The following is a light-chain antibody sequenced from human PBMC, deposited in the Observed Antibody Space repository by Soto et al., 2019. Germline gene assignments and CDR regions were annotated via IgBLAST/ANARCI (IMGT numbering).Light chain of an antibody. CDR1: QNIDTW. CDR2: KAS. J-gene: IGKJ1*01. Sequence: DIQMTQSPSTLSASVGDRVTITCLASQNIDTWLAWHQQKPGKAPKLLISKASSLESGVPSRFSGSGSGTEFTLTISSLQPDDFATYYCQQYKSYRAFGQGTKVEV. V-gene: IGKV1-5*03. CDR3: QQYKSYRA.